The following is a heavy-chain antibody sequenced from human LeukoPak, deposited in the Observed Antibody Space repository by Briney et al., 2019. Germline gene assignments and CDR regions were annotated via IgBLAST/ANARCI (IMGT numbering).Heavy chain of an antibody. CDR3: ARVRGVVLDY. Sequence: SETLSLTCTVSGGSFTTTDYYWGWIRQPPGKGLEWIGSIYNSGSTYYNPSLMSRVTISVDTSKNQFSLKLSSATAADTAVYYCARVRGVVLDYWGQGTLVTVSS. CDR1: GGSFTTTDYY. D-gene: IGHD3-3*01. CDR2: IYNSGST. J-gene: IGHJ4*02. V-gene: IGHV4-39*07.